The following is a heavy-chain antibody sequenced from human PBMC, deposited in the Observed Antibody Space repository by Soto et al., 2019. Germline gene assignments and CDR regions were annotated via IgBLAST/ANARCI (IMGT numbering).Heavy chain of an antibody. CDR1: GYTFTSYA. D-gene: IGHD2-21*02. CDR2: INAGNGNT. J-gene: IGHJ4*02. Sequence: QVQLVQSGAEEKKPGASVKVSCKASGYTFTSYAMHWVRQAPGQRLEWMGWINAGNGNTKYSQKFQGRVTITRDMSAWTAYMELSSLRSEDTAVYFCAGAWVVVTAHDYWGQGTLVTVSS. CDR3: AGAWVVVTAHDY. V-gene: IGHV1-3*05.